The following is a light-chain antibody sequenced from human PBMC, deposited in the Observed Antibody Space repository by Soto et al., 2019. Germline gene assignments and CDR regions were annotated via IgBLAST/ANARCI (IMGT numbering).Light chain of an antibody. V-gene: IGKV3-15*01. J-gene: IGKJ2*01. Sequence: EIVLTQSPATLSVSPGDGATLSCRADESLSANLAWYQQKPGQAPRLLIYGASTRATGIPARFSGRGSGTEFTLTISSLQSEDFAVYYCQQYKNWPFTFGQGTRLEIK. CDR2: GAS. CDR3: QQYKNWPFT. CDR1: ESLSAN.